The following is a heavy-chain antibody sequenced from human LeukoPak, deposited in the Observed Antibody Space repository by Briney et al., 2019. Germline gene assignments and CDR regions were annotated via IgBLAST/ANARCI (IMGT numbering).Heavy chain of an antibody. Sequence: GGSLRLSCAASGFTFSSYGMHWVRQAPGKGLEWVSVISYDGSNKYYADSVKGRFTISRDNSKNTLYLQMNSLRAEDTAVYYCAKVPAPYGDYTHDAFGIWGQGTMVTVSS. CDR2: ISYDGSNK. D-gene: IGHD4-17*01. J-gene: IGHJ3*02. CDR1: GFTFSSYG. V-gene: IGHV3-30*18. CDR3: AKVPAPYGDYTHDAFGI.